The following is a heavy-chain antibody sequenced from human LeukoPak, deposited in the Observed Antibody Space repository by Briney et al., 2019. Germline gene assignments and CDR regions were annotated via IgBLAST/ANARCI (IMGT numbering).Heavy chain of an antibody. CDR3: ARGGVSRDGYIATG. J-gene: IGHJ4*02. CDR1: GGSISSGGYY. D-gene: IGHD5-24*01. Sequence: SSETLSLTCTVSGGSISSGGYYWSWIRQHPGKGLEWIGYIYYSGSTYYNPSLKSRVTISVDTSKNQFSLKLSSVTAADTAVYYCARGGVSRDGYIATGWGQGTLVTVSS. CDR2: IYYSGST. V-gene: IGHV4-31*03.